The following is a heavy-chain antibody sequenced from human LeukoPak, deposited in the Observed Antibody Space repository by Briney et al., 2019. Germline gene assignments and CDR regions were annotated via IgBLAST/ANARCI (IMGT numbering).Heavy chain of an antibody. J-gene: IGHJ4*02. D-gene: IGHD3-10*01. CDR1: GFSFSTSS. Sequence: GGSLRLSCAASGFSFSTSSMNWVRQAPGKGLEWLSYISSSGTIDYADSVKGRFTISYDNAKNSLYLQMNSLRADDTAVYYCARDSSWSFDYWGQGNLVTVSS. CDR3: ARDSSWSFDY. V-gene: IGHV3-48*01. CDR2: ISSSGTI.